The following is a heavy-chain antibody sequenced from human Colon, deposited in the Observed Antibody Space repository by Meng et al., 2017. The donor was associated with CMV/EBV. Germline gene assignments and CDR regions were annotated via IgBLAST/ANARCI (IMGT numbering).Heavy chain of an antibody. CDR1: GFIFNNYA. D-gene: IGHD1-26*01. V-gene: IGHV3-30*19. Sequence: GESLKISCKASGFIFNNYAMYWVRQAPGKGLEWVTVIWYDGSKQYYGDSVKGRFTISRDNSKSTLYLQMNSLRPEDTAVYYCARITLTNRVGGYFDSWGQGTLVTVSS. CDR2: IWYDGSKQ. J-gene: IGHJ4*02. CDR3: ARITLTNRVGGYFDS.